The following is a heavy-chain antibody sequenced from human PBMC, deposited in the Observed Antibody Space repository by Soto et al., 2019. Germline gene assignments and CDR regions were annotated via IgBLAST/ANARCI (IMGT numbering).Heavy chain of an antibody. Sequence: QVQLVESGGGVVQPGRSLRLSCAASGFTFSSFAMHWVRQAPGKGLEWVAIISYDGSSKFYADSVKGRFTISRDNSKNTQDLQMNSLRAEDTAVYYCASDLDARGSYGYWGQGTLVTVSS. V-gene: IGHV3-30-3*01. CDR3: ASDLDARGSYGY. D-gene: IGHD1-26*01. CDR1: GFTFSSFA. J-gene: IGHJ4*02. CDR2: ISYDGSSK.